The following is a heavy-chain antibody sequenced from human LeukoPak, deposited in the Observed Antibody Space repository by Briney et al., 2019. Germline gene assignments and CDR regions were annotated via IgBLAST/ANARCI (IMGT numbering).Heavy chain of an antibody. CDR1: GYTFSGYH. V-gene: IGHV1-2*06. J-gene: IGHJ4*02. D-gene: IGHD6-19*01. CDR2: INPNSGGT. CDR3: ARLGGVYSGGSTPLHD. Sequence: ASVKVSCKASGYTFSGYHIHWVRQAPGQGLEWMGRINPNSGGTNYAQNFQGRVTFTRDTSISTAYMELSRLRSDDTAVYYCARLGGVYSGGSTPLHDWGQGTLVTVSS.